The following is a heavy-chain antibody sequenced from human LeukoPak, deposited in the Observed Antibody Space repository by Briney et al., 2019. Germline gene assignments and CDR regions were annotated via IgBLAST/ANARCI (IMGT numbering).Heavy chain of an antibody. J-gene: IGHJ6*03. D-gene: IGHD3-22*01. CDR1: GGSISSYY. CDR2: IYYSGST. CDR3: ARVRDSSGYDYYYYMDV. Sequence: SETLSLTCTVSGGSISSYYWSWIRQPPGKGLEWIGYIYYSGSTNYNPSLKSRVTISVDTPKNQFSLKLSSVTAADTAVYYCARVRDSSGYDYYYYMDVWGKGTTVTVSS. V-gene: IGHV4-59*01.